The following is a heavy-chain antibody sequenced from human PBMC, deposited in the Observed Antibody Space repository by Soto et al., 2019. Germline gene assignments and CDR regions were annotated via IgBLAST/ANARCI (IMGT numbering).Heavy chain of an antibody. CDR2: LAKGGDNT. CDR1: GLTFSDYA. CDR3: ETQSDAFSGHCRRSWSH. D-gene: IGHD2-21*02. Sequence: GGSLIPSCGGSGLTFSDYAMSWVRQAPGKELQWVPYLAKGGDNTDYADSVKGRVTISRDNSKNTMYLEMNSLTVEDTAVYFCETQSDAFSGHCRRSWSHWGPGP. J-gene: IGHJ4*02. V-gene: IGHV3-23*03.